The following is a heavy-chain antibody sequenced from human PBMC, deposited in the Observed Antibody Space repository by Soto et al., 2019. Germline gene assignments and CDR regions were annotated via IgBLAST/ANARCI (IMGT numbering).Heavy chain of an antibody. CDR1: GGTLLSYT. D-gene: IGHD1-26*01. Sequence: QVQLVQSGAEVKKPGSSVKVSCKASGGTLLSYTISWVRQVPVQGLEWMGGIHPIFGIENNAQKFQGRVTITADESPGVSYMELSSLRSGDTYVYYGAGEEGETEMESGWAQGTTVTVS. V-gene: IGHV1-69*01. CDR2: IHPIFGIE. J-gene: IGHJ6*02. CDR3: AGEEGETEMESG.